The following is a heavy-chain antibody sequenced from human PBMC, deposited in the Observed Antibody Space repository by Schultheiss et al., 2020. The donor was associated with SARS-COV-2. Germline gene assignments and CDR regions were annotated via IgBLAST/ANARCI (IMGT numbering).Heavy chain of an antibody. V-gene: IGHV4-59*01. CDR3: ARDRVYSRWNAFDI. Sequence: ETLSLTCTVSGGSISSYYWSWIRQPPGKGLEWIGYIYYSGSTNYNPSLKSRVTISVDTSKNQFSLKLSSVTAADTAVYYCARDRVYSRWNAFDIWGQGTMVTVSS. J-gene: IGHJ3*02. CDR2: IYYSGST. CDR1: GGSISSYY. D-gene: IGHD6-13*01.